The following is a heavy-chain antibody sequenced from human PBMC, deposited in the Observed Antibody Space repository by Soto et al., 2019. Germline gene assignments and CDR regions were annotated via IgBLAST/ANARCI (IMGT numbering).Heavy chain of an antibody. CDR3: AKKVNSCSGSQYFDY. Sequence: PGGSLRLSCAASGFTFSSYSMSWVRQAPGKGLEWVSGFRSSGDDGTTYYTDSVKGRFTISRDNSKNTLFLQMNSLRAEDTAIYYCAKKVNSCSGSQYFDYWGQGTLVTVSS. D-gene: IGHD3-10*01. CDR1: GFTFSSYS. V-gene: IGHV3-23*01. J-gene: IGHJ4*02. CDR2: FRSSGDDGTT.